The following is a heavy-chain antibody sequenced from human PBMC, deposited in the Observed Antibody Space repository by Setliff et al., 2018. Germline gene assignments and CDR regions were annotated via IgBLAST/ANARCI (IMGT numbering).Heavy chain of an antibody. D-gene: IGHD3-16*01. V-gene: IGHV4-59*01. CDR3: ARLRGAFDY. CDR2: IYCSGST. Sequence: NPSETLSLTCTVSGGSISSYYWSWIRQPPGKRLEWIGYIYCSGSTNYNPSLESRVTISVDTSKNQFSLRLNSATAADTAVYYCARLRGAFDYWGQGTLVTVS. J-gene: IGHJ4*02. CDR1: GGSISSYY.